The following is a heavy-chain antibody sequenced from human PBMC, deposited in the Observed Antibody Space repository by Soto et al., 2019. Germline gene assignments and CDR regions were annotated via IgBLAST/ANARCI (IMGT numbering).Heavy chain of an antibody. V-gene: IGHV3-7*01. Sequence: EVQLVESGGGLVQPGGSLRLSCAASGFTFSSYWMSWVRQAPVKGLEWVGNIKQDGREKNYVDFVEGRFTISRDNAENSLYLQMISLRAEDTAVYYCARIASAGRGWDVWGQGTTVGVSS. D-gene: IGHD6-13*01. CDR1: GFTFSSYW. CDR3: ARIASAGRGWDV. CDR2: IKQDGREK. J-gene: IGHJ6*02.